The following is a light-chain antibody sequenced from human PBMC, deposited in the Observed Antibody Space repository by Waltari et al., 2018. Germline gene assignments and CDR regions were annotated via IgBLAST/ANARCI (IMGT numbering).Light chain of an antibody. V-gene: IGKV3-20*01. CDR1: QSVGSSS. CDR2: RAS. Sequence: ELVLPQSPGTASLSPGERATLSCRASQSVGSSSLAWYQQKPGQAPRLVIYRASRRATGIPDRFSGSGSGTDFSLTISRLEPEDFAVYYCQQHGTLPATFGQGTKVEIK. J-gene: IGKJ1*01. CDR3: QQHGTLPAT.